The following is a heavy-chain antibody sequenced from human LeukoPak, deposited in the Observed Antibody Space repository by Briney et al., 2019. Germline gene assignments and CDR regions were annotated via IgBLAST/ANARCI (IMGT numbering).Heavy chain of an antibody. CDR1: GYTFTGYY. V-gene: IGHV1-2*02. J-gene: IGHJ4*02. Sequence: ASVKVSCKPSGYTFTGYYLHWVRQAPGQRPEWMGWINPNTGATMYSQKFQGRVTMTRDTSVSTGYMELRSLTSDDSAVYYCARDRVGSGWPRPYYFEIWGQGTLVTVSS. D-gene: IGHD6-19*01. CDR3: ARDRVGSGWPRPYYFEI. CDR2: INPNTGAT.